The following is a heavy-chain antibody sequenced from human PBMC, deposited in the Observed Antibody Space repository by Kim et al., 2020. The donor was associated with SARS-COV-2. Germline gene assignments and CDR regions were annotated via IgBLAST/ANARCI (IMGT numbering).Heavy chain of an antibody. CDR2: INPSGGST. J-gene: IGHJ6*02. Sequence: ASVKVSCKASGYTFTSYYMHWVRQAPGQGLEWMGIINPSGGSTSYAQKFQGRVTMTRDTSTSTVYMELSSLRSEDTAVYYCARERETQGYYYYGMDVWGQGTTVTVSS. CDR3: ARERETQGYYYYGMDV. CDR1: GYTFTSYY. V-gene: IGHV1-46*01.